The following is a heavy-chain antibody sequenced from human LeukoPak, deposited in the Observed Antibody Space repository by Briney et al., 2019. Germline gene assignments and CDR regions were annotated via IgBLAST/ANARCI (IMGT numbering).Heavy chain of an antibody. Sequence: GGSLKLSCAASGFTFSDSYMSWIRQAAGKGLEWVSYISSTSSHTNYADSVKGRFTISRDNAKKSLYLQMNSLRAEDTAVYYCARGSARWFDPWGQGTLVTVSS. CDR3: ARGSARWFDP. J-gene: IGHJ5*02. CDR2: ISSTSSHT. V-gene: IGHV3-11*05. CDR1: GFTFSDSY.